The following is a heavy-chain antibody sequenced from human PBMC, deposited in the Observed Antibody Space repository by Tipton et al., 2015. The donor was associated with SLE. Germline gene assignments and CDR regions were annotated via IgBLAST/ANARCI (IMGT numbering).Heavy chain of an antibody. D-gene: IGHD2-21*01. J-gene: IGHJ3*01. Sequence: TLSLTCTVFDGSLSGYYWAWLRQSSGKGLEWIGEISHDGGAHYNPSLGSRGTIYLETAKKQFSLKLTSVTAADTAVYYCARHCANTCSHTFDVWGLGTMVTVSS. CDR3: ARHCANTCSHTFDV. CDR2: ISHDGGA. V-gene: IGHV4-34*01. CDR1: DGSLSGYY.